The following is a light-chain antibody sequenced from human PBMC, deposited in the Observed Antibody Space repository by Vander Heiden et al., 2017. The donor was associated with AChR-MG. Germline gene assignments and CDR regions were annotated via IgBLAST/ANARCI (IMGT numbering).Light chain of an antibody. CDR3: QTWGSGMS. V-gene: IGLV4-69*01. J-gene: IGLJ2*01. CDR2: LNSDGSH. CDR1: SGHSSYS. Sequence: QLVLTQSPSASASLGASAKLTCPLSSGHSSYSIAWQQQQPEKGPRFLMKLNSDGSHTRGDGIPDRFSGSSSGTERYLTISSLQSDDEADYYCQTWGSGMSFGGGTKLTVL.